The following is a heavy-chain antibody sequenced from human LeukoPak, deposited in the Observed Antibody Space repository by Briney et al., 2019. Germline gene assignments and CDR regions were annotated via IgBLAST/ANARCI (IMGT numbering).Heavy chain of an antibody. Sequence: GGSLRLTCAASGSTFSSYSMNWVRQAPGKGLEWVSAISGSGGSTYYADSVKGRFTISRDNSKNTLYLQMNSLRAEDTAVYYCAKARNYFDYWGQGTLVTVSS. CDR2: ISGSGGST. V-gene: IGHV3-23*01. CDR3: AKARNYFDY. CDR1: GSTFSSYS. J-gene: IGHJ4*02.